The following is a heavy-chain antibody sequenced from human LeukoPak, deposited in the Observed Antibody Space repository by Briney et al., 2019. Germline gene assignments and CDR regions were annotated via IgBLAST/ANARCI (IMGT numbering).Heavy chain of an antibody. CDR1: GGSMNTVSYY. V-gene: IGHV4-39*07. D-gene: IGHD3-16*01. Sequence: SETLSLTCTVSGGSMNTVSYYWVWIRQAPEKGLEWIGSVYSRGSIYSNPSLRSRVTVSLDTSTNQFSLNLSSVTVADTALYYCARDRLSLGAFDIWGPGTTVVVSS. CDR3: ARDRLSLGAFDI. J-gene: IGHJ3*02. CDR2: VYSRGSI.